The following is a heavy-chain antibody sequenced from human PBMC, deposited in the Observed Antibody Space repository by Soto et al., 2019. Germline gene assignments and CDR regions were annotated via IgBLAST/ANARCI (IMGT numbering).Heavy chain of an antibody. D-gene: IGHD6-19*01. V-gene: IGHV3-23*01. CDR3: AKSPNSGWYSFDY. Sequence: PGGSLSLSCAPSGFTFSSYAMSWVRPAPGKGLEWVSAISASGGSTYYADSVKGRFTISRDNYKNTLYLQMNSLRAEDMVVYYCAKSPNSGWYSFDYWGQGTLVTVSS. CDR1: GFTFSSYA. CDR2: ISASGGST. J-gene: IGHJ4*02.